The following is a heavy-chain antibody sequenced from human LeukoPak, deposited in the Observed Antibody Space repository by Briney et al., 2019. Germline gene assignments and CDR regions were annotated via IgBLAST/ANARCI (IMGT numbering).Heavy chain of an antibody. J-gene: IGHJ3*02. CDR3: ARHHAYDYVWGSYPRGAFDI. D-gene: IGHD3-16*01. Sequence: KTSETLSLTCTVSGGSISSYYWSWIRQPPGKGLEWIGEINHSGSTNYNPSLKSRVTISVDTSKNQFSLKLSSVTAADTAVYYCARHHAYDYVWGSYPRGAFDIWGQGTMVTVSS. CDR2: INHSGST. V-gene: IGHV4-34*01. CDR1: GGSISSYY.